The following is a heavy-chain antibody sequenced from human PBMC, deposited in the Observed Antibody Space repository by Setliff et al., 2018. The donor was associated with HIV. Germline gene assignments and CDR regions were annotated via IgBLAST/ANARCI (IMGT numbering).Heavy chain of an antibody. CDR2: IYTSGNT. D-gene: IGHD1-26*01. CDR1: GGSISSGSYY. CDR3: ARSSPRFSGSYFDY. Sequence: PSETLFLTCTVSGGSISSGSYYWNWIRQPAGKGLEWIGRIYTSGNTNSNPSLKRRVTISVDTSKNQFSLKLSSVTAADTAVYYCARSSPRFSGSYFDYWGQGTLVTVSS. J-gene: IGHJ4*02. V-gene: IGHV4-61*02.